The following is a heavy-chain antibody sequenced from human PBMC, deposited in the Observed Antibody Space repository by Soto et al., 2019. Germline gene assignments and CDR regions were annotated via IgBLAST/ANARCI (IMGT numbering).Heavy chain of an antibody. J-gene: IGHJ5*02. D-gene: IGHD6-13*01. CDR2: INPNSGGT. CDR1: GYTFTGYY. V-gene: IGHV1-2*02. CDR3: AREHPRIAAAGGWFDP. Sequence: QVQLVQSGAEVKKPGASVKVSCKASGYTFTGYYMHWVRQAPGQGLEWMGWINPNSGGTNYAQKFQGRVTMTRDTSISTAYMELSRLRSDDTAVYYYAREHPRIAAAGGWFDPWGQGTLVTVSS.